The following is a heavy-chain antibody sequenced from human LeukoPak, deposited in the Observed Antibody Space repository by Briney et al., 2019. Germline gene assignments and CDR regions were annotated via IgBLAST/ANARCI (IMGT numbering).Heavy chain of an antibody. J-gene: IGHJ4*02. CDR2: INPSGGST. Sequence: ASVTVSCKASGYTFTNYFMYWVRQAPGQGLEWMGIINPSGGSTNYAQKFQGRVTMTRDMSTSTVYMELSSLRSEDTAVYYCARDLLITRRPGSIDYWGQGTLVTVSS. CDR3: ARDLLITRRPGSIDY. CDR1: GYTFTNYF. V-gene: IGHV1-46*01. D-gene: IGHD3-16*01.